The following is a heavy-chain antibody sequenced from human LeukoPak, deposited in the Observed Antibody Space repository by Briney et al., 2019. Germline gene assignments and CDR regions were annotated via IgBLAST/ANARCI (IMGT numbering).Heavy chain of an antibody. CDR1: GHTFTGYY. CDR2: INANSGDT. D-gene: IGHD3-3*01. J-gene: IGHJ3*02. V-gene: IGHV1-2*03. Sequence: LGASVKVSCKASGHTFTGYYMHWVRQAPGQGLEWMGWINANSGDTNYAQKFQGRVTMTRDTSISTAYMELSSLRSEDTAVYYCARGPGVRFLEWFNDDAFDIWGQGTMVTVSS. CDR3: ARGPGVRFLEWFNDDAFDI.